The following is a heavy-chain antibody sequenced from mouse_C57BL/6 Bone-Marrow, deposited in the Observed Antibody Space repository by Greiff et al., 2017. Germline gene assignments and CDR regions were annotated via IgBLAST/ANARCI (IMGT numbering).Heavy chain of an antibody. CDR1: EYEFPSHD. D-gene: IGHD6-1*01. J-gene: IGHJ4*01. Sequence: EVKVVESGGGLVQPGESLKLSCESNEYEFPSHDMSWVRKTPEKRLELVAAINSDGGSTYYPDTMERRFIISRDNTKKTLYLQMSSLRSEDTALYYCARLIAHYYAMDYWGQGTSVTVSS. CDR3: ARLIAHYYAMDY. V-gene: IGHV5-2*01. CDR2: INSDGGST.